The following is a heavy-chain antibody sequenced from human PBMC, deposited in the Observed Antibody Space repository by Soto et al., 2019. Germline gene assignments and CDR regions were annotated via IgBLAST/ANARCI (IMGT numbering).Heavy chain of an antibody. V-gene: IGHV4-34*01. CDR1: GGSFSGYY. Sequence: TSETLSLTCAVYGGSFSGYYWSWIRQTTGKGLEWIGEIYHSGSTNYNPSLKSRVTISVDTSKNQFSLKLSSVTAADTAVYYCASTNGYSSSIDAFDIWGQGTMVTVSS. J-gene: IGHJ3*02. D-gene: IGHD6-13*01. CDR2: IYHSGST. CDR3: ASTNGYSSSIDAFDI.